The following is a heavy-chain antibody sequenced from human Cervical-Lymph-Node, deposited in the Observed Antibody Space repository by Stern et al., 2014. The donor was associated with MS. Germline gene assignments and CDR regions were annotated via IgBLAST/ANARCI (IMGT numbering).Heavy chain of an antibody. J-gene: IGHJ5*02. CDR3: ARGDWFDP. Sequence: MQLVESESELKKPGASVTVSCKASGYTFTAYSMNWVRQAPGQGLEWMGWINTATGDPTYARDFTGRFVFSLDTSATTAYLHISILEAADTAIYYCARGDWFDPWGQGTLVTVSS. V-gene: IGHV7-4-1*02. CDR1: GYTFTAYS. CDR2: INTATGDP.